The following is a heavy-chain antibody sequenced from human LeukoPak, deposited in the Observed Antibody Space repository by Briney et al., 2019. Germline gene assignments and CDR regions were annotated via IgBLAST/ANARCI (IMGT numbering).Heavy chain of an antibody. Sequence: GGSLRLSCAASGFTFSSYAMSWVRQAPGKGLEWVSTISGSGGSTYYADSVKGRFTISRDNSKNTLYLQMNSLRAEDTAVYYCAKALGVRGVFDYWGQGTLVTVSP. D-gene: IGHD3-10*01. V-gene: IGHV3-23*01. CDR3: AKALGVRGVFDY. CDR1: GFTFSSYA. CDR2: ISGSGGST. J-gene: IGHJ4*02.